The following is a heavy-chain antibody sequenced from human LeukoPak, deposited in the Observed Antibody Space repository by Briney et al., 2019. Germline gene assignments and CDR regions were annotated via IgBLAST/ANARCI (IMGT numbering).Heavy chain of an antibody. J-gene: IGHJ4*02. V-gene: IGHV4-59*01. CDR2: IFSSGP. D-gene: IGHD2-2*01. CDR1: GASMSSNY. Sequence: SETLSLTCNVSGASMSSNYWSWIRQSPGKGLEWIGLIFSSGPNYSPSLKSRVTMSLDTSKNQFSLKLNSVTAADTAVYYCARGGESSLPFDYWGQGILVTVSS. CDR3: ARGGESSLPFDY.